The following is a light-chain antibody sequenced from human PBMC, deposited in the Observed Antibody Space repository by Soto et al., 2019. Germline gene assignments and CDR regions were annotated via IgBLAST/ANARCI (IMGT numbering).Light chain of an antibody. CDR3: SSYTSSSILV. CDR1: SSDVGAYNY. Sequence: QSALTQPASVSGSPGQSITISCTGTSSDVGAYNYVSWYQQHPGKAPKLMIYEVSNRPSGVSNRFSGSKSGNTASLTISGLQAVDEADYHCSSYTSSSILVFGGGTKLTVL. J-gene: IGLJ3*02. CDR2: EVS. V-gene: IGLV2-14*01.